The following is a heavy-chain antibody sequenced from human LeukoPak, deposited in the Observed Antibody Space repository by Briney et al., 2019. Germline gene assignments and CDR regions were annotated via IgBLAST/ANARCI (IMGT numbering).Heavy chain of an antibody. CDR2: LYSNGNT. CDR3: WRAADH. J-gene: IGHJ4*02. CDR1: GGSIRGGGYY. Sequence: SETLSLTCSFSGGSIRGGGYYWGWVRQPPGKGLEWIASLYSNGNTFYNPSLKSRVTISEESSKSQFSLKLRTVAAADTAVYFCWRAADHWGQGILVTVSS. V-gene: IGHV4-39*01.